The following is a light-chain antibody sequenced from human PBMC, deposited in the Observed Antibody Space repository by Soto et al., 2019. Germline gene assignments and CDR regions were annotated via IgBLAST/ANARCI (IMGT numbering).Light chain of an antibody. Sequence: EIVMTQSPATLSVSPGERATLSCRASQSVSTNLAWYQQKPGQAPRLLIYDASNRATGIPARFSGSGSGTDFTLTISSLEPEDFAVYYCQQRSNWALTFGGGTKVDI. CDR3: QQRSNWALT. V-gene: IGKV3-11*01. CDR1: QSVSTN. CDR2: DAS. J-gene: IGKJ4*01.